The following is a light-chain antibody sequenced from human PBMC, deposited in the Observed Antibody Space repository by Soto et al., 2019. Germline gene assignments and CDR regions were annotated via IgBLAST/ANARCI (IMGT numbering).Light chain of an antibody. CDR2: DVS. Sequence: QSVLTQPASVSGSPGQSITISCTGTSSDVGGYNYVSWYQQHPGKAPKLMIYDVSNRPSGVSNRFSGSKSGNTASLTIYGLQAEDEADYSCSSYTSSSTLYVFGTGTKLTVL. J-gene: IGLJ1*01. CDR3: SSYTSSSTLYV. CDR1: SSDVGGYNY. V-gene: IGLV2-14*01.